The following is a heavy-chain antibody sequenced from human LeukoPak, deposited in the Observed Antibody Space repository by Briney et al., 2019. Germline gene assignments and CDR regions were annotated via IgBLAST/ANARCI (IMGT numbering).Heavy chain of an antibody. CDR3: AKDYVEFVF. CDR1: GFTVSGYA. Sequence: GGSLRLSCAASGFTVSGYAMTWVRQAPGKGLEWVAAIIGSGGSAFYADSVKGRFTISRDHSRNTLFLQMNSLRVEDTAVYYCAKDYVEFVFWGQGTLVSVSS. V-gene: IGHV3-23*01. D-gene: IGHD3-16*01. J-gene: IGHJ4*02. CDR2: IIGSGGSA.